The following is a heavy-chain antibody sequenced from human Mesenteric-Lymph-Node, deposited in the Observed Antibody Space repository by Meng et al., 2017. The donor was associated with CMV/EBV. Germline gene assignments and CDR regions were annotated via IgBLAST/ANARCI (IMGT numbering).Heavy chain of an antibody. CDR3: ARDWVEPNYGMDV. V-gene: IGHV4-39*07. Sequence: SETLSLTCTVSGGSISSSSYYWGWIRQPPGKGLEWIGSIYYSGSTYYNPSLKSRVTISVDTSKNQFSLKLSSVTAADTAVYYCARDWVEPNYGMDVWGQGTTVTVSS. J-gene: IGHJ6*02. CDR2: IYYSGST. D-gene: IGHD1-1*01. CDR1: GGSISSSSYY.